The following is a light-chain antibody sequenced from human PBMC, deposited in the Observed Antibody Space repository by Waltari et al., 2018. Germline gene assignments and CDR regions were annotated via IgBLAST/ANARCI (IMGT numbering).Light chain of an antibody. J-gene: IGKJ4*01. V-gene: IGKV4-1*01. Sequence: DIAMTHSPDSLAVSLGARATITCKSRQSVLYSSNNNKYLAWYQQKPGQPPKLLIYWASTRESGVPDRFSGSGSGTDFTLTISSLQAEDVAVYYCQQYYSTPLTFGGGTKVEIK. CDR2: WAS. CDR1: QSVLYSSNNNKY. CDR3: QQYYSTPLT.